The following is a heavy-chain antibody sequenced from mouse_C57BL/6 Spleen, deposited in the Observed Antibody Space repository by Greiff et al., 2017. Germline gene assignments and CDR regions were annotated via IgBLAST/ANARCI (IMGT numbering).Heavy chain of an antibody. V-gene: IGHV1-64*01. CDR3: ARSPLITTVVDYAMDY. Sequence: QVQLQQPGAELVKPGASVKLSCKASGYTFTSYWMHWVKQRPGQGLEWIGMIHPNSGSTNYNEKFKSKATLTVEKSSSTAYMQLSSLTSEDSAVYYCARSPLITTVVDYAMDYWGQGTSVTVSS. J-gene: IGHJ4*01. D-gene: IGHD1-1*01. CDR1: GYTFTSYW. CDR2: IHPNSGST.